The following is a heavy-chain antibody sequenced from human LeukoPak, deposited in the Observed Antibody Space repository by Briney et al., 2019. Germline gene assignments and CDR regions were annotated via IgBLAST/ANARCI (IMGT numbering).Heavy chain of an antibody. CDR1: GGSFSDYY. D-gene: IGHD2-2*01. V-gene: IGHV4-34*01. CDR3: ARHLFCGSTSCPNWFDP. J-gene: IGHJ5*02. Sequence: PSETLSLTCAVYGGSFSDYYWSWIRQPPGKGLEWIGEINHSGSTNYNPSLKSRVTISVDTSKNQFSLKLSSVTAADTAVYYCARHLFCGSTSCPNWFDPWGQGTLVTVSS. CDR2: INHSGST.